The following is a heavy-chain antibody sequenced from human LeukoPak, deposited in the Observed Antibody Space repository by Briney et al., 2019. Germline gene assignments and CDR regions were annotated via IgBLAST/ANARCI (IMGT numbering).Heavy chain of an antibody. V-gene: IGHV4-34*01. Sequence: PSETLSLTCAVYGGSFSGYYWSWIRQPPGKGLEWIGEINHSGSTNYNPSLKSRVTISVDTSKNQFSLKLSSVTAADTAVYYCARGRGSSGWYARFDPWGQGTLVTVSS. CDR1: GGSFSGYY. J-gene: IGHJ5*02. CDR3: ARGRGSSGWYARFDP. D-gene: IGHD6-19*01. CDR2: INHSGST.